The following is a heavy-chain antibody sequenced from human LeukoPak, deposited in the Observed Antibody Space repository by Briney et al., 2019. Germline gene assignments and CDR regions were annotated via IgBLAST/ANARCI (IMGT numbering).Heavy chain of an antibody. CDR3: ARDSGSEFDYYDSSGYSNWFDP. J-gene: IGHJ5*02. V-gene: IGHV1-69*13. CDR2: IIRIFGTA. D-gene: IGHD3-22*01. Sequence: SVKVSCKASGGIFSSYAISWVRQAPGQGLERMGGIIRIFGTANYAQKFQGRVTITADESTSTAYMELRSLRSEDTAVYYCARDSGSEFDYYDSSGYSNWFDPWGQGTLVTVSS. CDR1: GGIFSSYA.